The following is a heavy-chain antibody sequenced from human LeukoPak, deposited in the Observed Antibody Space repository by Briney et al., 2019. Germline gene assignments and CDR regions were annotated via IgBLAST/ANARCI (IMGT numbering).Heavy chain of an antibody. CDR2: ISWNSGSI. J-gene: IGHJ4*02. CDR3: ARDPYYDSSGYYRLDY. Sequence: PGGSLRLSCAASGFTFDDYAMHWVRQAPGKGLEWVSGISWNSGSIGYADSVKGRFTISRDNAKNSLYLQMNSLRAEDTAVYYCARDPYYDSSGYYRLDYWGQGTLVTVSS. V-gene: IGHV3-9*01. D-gene: IGHD3-22*01. CDR1: GFTFDDYA.